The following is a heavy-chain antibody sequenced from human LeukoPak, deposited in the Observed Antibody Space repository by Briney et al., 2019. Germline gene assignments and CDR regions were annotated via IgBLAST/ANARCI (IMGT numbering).Heavy chain of an antibody. CDR2: IIPILGIA. CDR3: ARDLYYYDSSGYPY. D-gene: IGHD3-22*01. J-gene: IGHJ4*02. Sequence: ASVKVSCKASGYTFTSYGISWVRQAPGQGLEWMGRIIPILGIANYAQKFQGRVTITADKSTSTAYMELSSLRSEDTAVYYCARDLYYYDSSGYPYWGQGTLVTVSS. CDR1: GYTFTSYG. V-gene: IGHV1-69*04.